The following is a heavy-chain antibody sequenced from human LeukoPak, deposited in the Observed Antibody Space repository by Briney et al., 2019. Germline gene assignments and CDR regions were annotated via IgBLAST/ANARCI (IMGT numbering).Heavy chain of an antibody. CDR1: GYNINSGYC. CDR2: IYSTGST. Sequence: PSQTLPLTCSVSGYNINSGYCWAWFRQPPGEGLEWIGSIYSTGSTYVSRSLRSRVTVSTDPSRNQYSLRLRSVTAADTAVYFCASRATVANIYFDYWGQGNVVTVSS. D-gene: IGHD5-12*01. V-gene: IGHV4-38-2*02. J-gene: IGHJ4*02. CDR3: ASRATVANIYFDY.